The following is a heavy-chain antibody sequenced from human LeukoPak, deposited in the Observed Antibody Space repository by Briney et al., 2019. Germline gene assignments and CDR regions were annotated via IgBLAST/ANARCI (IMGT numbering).Heavy chain of an antibody. CDR1: GFTFSSYG. D-gene: IGHD2-8*01. Sequence: PGGSLRLSCAASGFTFSSYGMHWVRQAPGKGLEWVAVIWYDGSNKYYADSVKGRFTISRDNSKNTLYLQMNSLRAEDTAVYYCAKDGLGYCTNAICYNFDYWGQGTLVTVSS. CDR2: IWYDGSNK. CDR3: AKDGLGYCTNAICYNFDY. J-gene: IGHJ4*02. V-gene: IGHV3-33*06.